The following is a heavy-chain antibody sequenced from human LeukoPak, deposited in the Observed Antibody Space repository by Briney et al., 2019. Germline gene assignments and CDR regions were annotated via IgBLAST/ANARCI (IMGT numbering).Heavy chain of an antibody. J-gene: IGHJ6*03. CDR3: ARPGYSSSWVPYYYYYMDV. CDR1: GFTFSSYS. CDR2: ISSSSSYI. V-gene: IGHV3-21*01. D-gene: IGHD6-13*01. Sequence: GGSLRLSCAASGFTFSSYSMNWVRQAPGKGLEWVSSISSSSSYIYYADSVKGRFTISRDNAKNSLYLQMNSLRAEDTAVYYCARPGYSSSWVPYYYYYMDVWGKGTTVTVSS.